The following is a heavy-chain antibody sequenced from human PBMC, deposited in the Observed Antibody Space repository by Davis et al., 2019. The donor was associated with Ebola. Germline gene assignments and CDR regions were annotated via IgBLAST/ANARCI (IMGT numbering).Heavy chain of an antibody. V-gene: IGHV3-23*01. CDR1: GFRFSSYV. CDR3: VRDLEMGTIPS. J-gene: IGHJ5*02. Sequence: GGSLRLSCVASGFRFSSYVMGWVRQAPGKGLEWVSRIGGSGDTADYGDSVRGRFTISRDNAKNTLYLQMTRLRVEDTAVYYCVRDLEMGTIPSWGQGTLVTVSS. D-gene: IGHD5-24*01. CDR2: IGGSGDTA.